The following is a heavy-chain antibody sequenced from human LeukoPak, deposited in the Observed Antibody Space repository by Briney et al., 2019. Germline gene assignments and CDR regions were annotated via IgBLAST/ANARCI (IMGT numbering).Heavy chain of an antibody. V-gene: IGHV3-74*01. CDR2: INSDGSWT. Sequence: GGSLRLSCAASGNYWMHWVRQAPGKGLVWVSHINSDGSWTSYADSVKGRFTISKDNAKNTVYLQMNSLRAEDTAVYYCVSFYETYWGRETLVTVSS. D-gene: IGHD2/OR15-2a*01. J-gene: IGHJ4*02. CDR3: VSFYETY. CDR1: GNYW.